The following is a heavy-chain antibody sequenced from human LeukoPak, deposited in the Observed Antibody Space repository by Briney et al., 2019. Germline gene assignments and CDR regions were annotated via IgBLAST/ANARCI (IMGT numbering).Heavy chain of an antibody. Sequence: RTGGSLRLSCAASGFTFSNHGMNWVRQAPGKGLEWVSGISPSGDITYYADSVKGRFTISRDNSKNTLYLQMNSLRAEDTAVYYCAKDASWYVVYYDYWGQGTLVTVSS. CDR3: AKDASWYVVYYDY. J-gene: IGHJ4*02. CDR1: GFTFSNHG. D-gene: IGHD6-13*01. CDR2: ISPSGDIT. V-gene: IGHV3-23*01.